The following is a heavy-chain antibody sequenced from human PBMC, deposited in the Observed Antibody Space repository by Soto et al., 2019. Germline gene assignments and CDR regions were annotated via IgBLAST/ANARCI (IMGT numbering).Heavy chain of an antibody. D-gene: IGHD3-3*01. CDR1: GFTFSSYG. Sequence: GGSLRLSCAASGFTFSSYGMHWVRQAPGKGLEWVAVIWYDGSNKYYADSVKGRFTISRDNSKNTLYLQMNSLRAEDTAVYYCARGPPYYDFWSGYYFDYWGQGT. CDR2: IWYDGSNK. CDR3: ARGPPYYDFWSGYYFDY. J-gene: IGHJ4*02. V-gene: IGHV3-33*01.